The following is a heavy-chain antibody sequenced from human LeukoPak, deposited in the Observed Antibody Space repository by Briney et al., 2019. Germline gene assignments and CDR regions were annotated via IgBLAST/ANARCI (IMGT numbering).Heavy chain of an antibody. J-gene: IGHJ3*02. Sequence: SETLSLTCTVSGVSISNYYWTWIRQPAGKGLEWIGRIYSSGRTNYNPSLKSRVTMSVDTSNNQFSLKLSSVTAADTAVYYCARITDRTIFGEIMHGFDIWGQGTPVTVSS. CDR3: ARITDRTIFGEIMHGFDI. CDR1: GVSISNYY. D-gene: IGHD3-3*01. CDR2: IYSSGRT. V-gene: IGHV4-4*07.